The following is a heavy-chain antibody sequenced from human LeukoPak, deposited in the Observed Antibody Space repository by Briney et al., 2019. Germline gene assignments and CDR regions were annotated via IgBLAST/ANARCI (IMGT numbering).Heavy chain of an antibody. V-gene: IGHV3-23*01. J-gene: IGHJ6*02. CDR1: GFTFSSYA. D-gene: IGHD3-3*01. CDR2: ISGSGGST. CDR3: ARGGEDFWSGNHRTLYYYYGMDV. Sequence: GGSLRLSCAASGFTFSSYAMSWVRQAPGKGLEWVSAISGSGGSTYYADSVKGRFTISRDNSKNTLYLQMNSLRAEDTAVYYCARGGEDFWSGNHRTLYYYYGMDVWGQGTTVTVSS.